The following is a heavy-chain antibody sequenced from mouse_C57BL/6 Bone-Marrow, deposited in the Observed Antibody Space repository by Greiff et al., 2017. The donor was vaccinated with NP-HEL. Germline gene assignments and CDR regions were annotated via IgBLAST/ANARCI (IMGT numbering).Heavy chain of an antibody. CDR3: ARSRYGNYIYYAMDY. V-gene: IGHV5-17*01. D-gene: IGHD2-1*01. CDR2: ISSGSSTI. CDR1: GFTFSDYG. Sequence: EVMLVESGGGLVKPGGSLKLSCAASGFTFSDYGMHWVRQAPEKGLEWVAYISSGSSTIYYADTVKGRFTISRDNAKNTLFLQMTSLRSEDTAMYYCARSRYGNYIYYAMDYWGQGTSVTVSS. J-gene: IGHJ4*01.